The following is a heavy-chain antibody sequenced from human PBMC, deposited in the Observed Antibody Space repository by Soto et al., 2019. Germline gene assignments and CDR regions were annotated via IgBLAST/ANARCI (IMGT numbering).Heavy chain of an antibody. CDR1: GGSISSYY. CDR2: IYYSEST. D-gene: IGHD6-19*01. V-gene: IGHV4-59*01. J-gene: IGHJ4*02. Sequence: QVQLQESGPGLVKPSETLSLTCTVSGGSISSYYWSWIRQPPGKGLEWIGYIYYSESTNYNPSLKCRVTISVDTSKNQFSLKLSSVTAADTAVYYCARVRAVAGTPTPQPFDYWGQGTLVTVSS. CDR3: ARVRAVAGTPTPQPFDY.